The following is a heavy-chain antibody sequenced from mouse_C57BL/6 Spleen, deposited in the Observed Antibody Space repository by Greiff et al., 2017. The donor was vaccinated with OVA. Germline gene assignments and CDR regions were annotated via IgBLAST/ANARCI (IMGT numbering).Heavy chain of an antibody. CDR1: GYTFPDYY. Sequence: VMLVESGAELVRPGASVQLSCKASGYTFPDYYLNWVTQRPGQGLAWIARIDPGSGNTYYNEKFKGKATLTAEKSSSTAYMQLSSLTSEDSAVYFCARLYDYDRYFDYWGQGTTLTVSS. V-gene: IGHV1-76*01. J-gene: IGHJ2*01. D-gene: IGHD2-4*01. CDR3: ARLYDYDRYFDY. CDR2: IDPGSGNT.